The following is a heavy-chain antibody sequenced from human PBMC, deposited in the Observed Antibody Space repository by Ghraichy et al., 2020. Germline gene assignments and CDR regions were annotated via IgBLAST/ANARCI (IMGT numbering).Heavy chain of an antibody. D-gene: IGHD1-26*01. J-gene: IGHJ6*03. CDR2: ISGDSDNI. V-gene: IGHV3-48*01. CDR1: GFTFSRNA. CDR3: ARDLSYGSDLYYHMDV. Sequence: LSLTCAATGFTFSRNAMNWVRQVPGTGLEWVSYISGDSDNIHYADSVKGRFTISRDNANSALYLQMNTLRAEDTSVYYCARDLSYGSDLYYHMDVWGVGTPV.